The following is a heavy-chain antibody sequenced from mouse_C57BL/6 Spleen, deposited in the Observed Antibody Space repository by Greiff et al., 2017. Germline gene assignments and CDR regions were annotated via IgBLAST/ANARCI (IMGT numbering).Heavy chain of an antibody. J-gene: IGHJ4*01. CDR1: GYTFTDYN. V-gene: IGHV1-22*01. CDR3: AREAGMGYDYDDAMDY. Sequence: EVQLQQSGPELVKPGASVKMSCKASGYTFTDYNMHWVKQSHGKSLEWIGYINPNNGGTSYNQKFKGKATLTVNKSSSTAYMELRSLTSEDSAVYYCAREAGMGYDYDDAMDYWGQGTSVTVSS. D-gene: IGHD2-4*01. CDR2: INPNNGGT.